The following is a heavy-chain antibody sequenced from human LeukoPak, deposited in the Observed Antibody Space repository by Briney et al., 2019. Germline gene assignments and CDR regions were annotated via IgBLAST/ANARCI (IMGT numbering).Heavy chain of an antibody. Sequence: ASVKVSCKASGYTFTSYGISWVRQAPGQGLEWMGWISAYNGNTNYAQKLQGRVTMTTVTSTSTAYMELRSLRSDDTAVYYCARFYPRGSYWYTGTAFDIWGQGTMVTVSS. D-gene: IGHD1-26*01. CDR1: GYTFTSYG. J-gene: IGHJ3*02. CDR2: ISAYNGNT. CDR3: ARFYPRGSYWYTGTAFDI. V-gene: IGHV1-18*01.